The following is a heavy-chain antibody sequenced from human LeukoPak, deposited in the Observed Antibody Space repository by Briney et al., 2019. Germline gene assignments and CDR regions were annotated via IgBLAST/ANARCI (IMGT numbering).Heavy chain of an antibody. J-gene: IGHJ3*02. CDR2: FDPEDGET. Sequence: ASVKVSCKVSGYTLTELSMHWVRQAPGKGLEWMGGFDPEDGETIYAQKFQGRVTMTEDTSTDTAYMELSSLRSEDTAVYYCATDRSSSSWYASDIWGQGTMVTVSS. D-gene: IGHD6-6*01. CDR1: GYTLTELS. CDR3: ATDRSSSSWYASDI. V-gene: IGHV1-24*01.